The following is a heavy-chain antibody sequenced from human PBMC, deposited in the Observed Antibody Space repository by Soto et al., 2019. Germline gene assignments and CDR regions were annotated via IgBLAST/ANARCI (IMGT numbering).Heavy chain of an antibody. Sequence: GESLKISCKGSGYSFTNNWIAWVRQMPGKGLEWMGIIYPGDSDTRYSPSFQGQVTISADKSIGTAYLQWSSLKASDIAMYYCARLKSAAAGMDVWGQGTTVTVSS. CDR1: GYSFTNNW. V-gene: IGHV5-51*01. J-gene: IGHJ6*02. D-gene: IGHD6-13*01. CDR2: IYPGDSDT. CDR3: ARLKSAAAGMDV.